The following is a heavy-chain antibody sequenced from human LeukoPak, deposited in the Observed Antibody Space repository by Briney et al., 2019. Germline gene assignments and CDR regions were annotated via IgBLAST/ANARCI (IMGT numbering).Heavy chain of an antibody. CDR2: INRDGSTT. CDR1: GFTFSNYW. CDR3: ARDKKSGESSEIDY. V-gene: IGHV3-74*03. Sequence: GGSLRLSCAASGFTFSNYWVHWVRQAPGKGLVWVSRINRDGSTTKYADSVKGRFTVSRDNAKNTLNLQLNSLRAEDTAVYYCARDKKSGESSEIDYWGQGTLVTVSS. J-gene: IGHJ4*02. D-gene: IGHD3-10*01.